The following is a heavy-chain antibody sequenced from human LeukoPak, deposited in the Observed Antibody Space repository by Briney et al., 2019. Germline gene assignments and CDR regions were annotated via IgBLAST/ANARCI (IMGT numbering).Heavy chain of an antibody. Sequence: SVKVSCKASGGSFSRYAISWVRQAPGQGLEWMGGIIPIFGTANYAQKFQGRVTVTADESTRTAYMELRTLRSEDTAIYYCARGSGETGGYYYVYWGRGTPVTVSS. V-gene: IGHV1-69*13. CDR2: IIPIFGTA. D-gene: IGHD3-22*01. J-gene: IGHJ4*02. CDR3: ARGSGETGGYYYVY. CDR1: GGSFSRYA.